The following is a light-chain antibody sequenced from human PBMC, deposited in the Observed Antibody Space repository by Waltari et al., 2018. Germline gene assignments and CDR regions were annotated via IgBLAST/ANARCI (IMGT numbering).Light chain of an antibody. Sequence: QSALTQPHSVSGSPGQSVTISCPGTSSDIGAYKYVSWYQHHPNKAPKLIIYDVTKRPSGVPDRFSGSKSANRASLTISGLQPDDEADYFCCSYSGSYTWLFGGGSKLTVL. CDR1: SSDIGAYKY. CDR2: DVT. J-gene: IGLJ3*02. CDR3: CSYSGSYTWL. V-gene: IGLV2-11*01.